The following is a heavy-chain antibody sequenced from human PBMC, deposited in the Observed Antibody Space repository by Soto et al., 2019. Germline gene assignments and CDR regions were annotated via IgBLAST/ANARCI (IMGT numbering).Heavy chain of an antibody. D-gene: IGHD5-12*01. V-gene: IGHV3-23*04. Sequence: EKQLVESGGALAQPGGSLRLSCVGSGFTFSIYALTWVRQAPGKGLEWVSLITNNGDTTFFGDSVKGRFSISRANSKNTMYLQLEALGAEDTAGYYCAMSAGYGGAFDVWGQGTMVAVSS. CDR2: ITNNGDTT. CDR3: AMSAGYGGAFDV. CDR1: GFTFSIYA. J-gene: IGHJ3*01.